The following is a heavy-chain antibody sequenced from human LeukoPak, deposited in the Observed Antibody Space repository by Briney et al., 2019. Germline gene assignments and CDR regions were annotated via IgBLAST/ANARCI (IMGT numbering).Heavy chain of an antibody. CDR1: GFTFSSYA. Sequence: GGSLRLSCAASGFTFSSYAMSWVRQAPGKGLEWGSAISGSGGSTYYADSVKGRFTISRDNSKNTLYLQMNSLRAEDTAVYYCAKGRAYCSSTSCRNPWFDPWGQGTLVTVSS. CDR3: AKGRAYCSSTSCRNPWFDP. V-gene: IGHV3-23*01. CDR2: ISGSGGST. J-gene: IGHJ5*02. D-gene: IGHD2-2*01.